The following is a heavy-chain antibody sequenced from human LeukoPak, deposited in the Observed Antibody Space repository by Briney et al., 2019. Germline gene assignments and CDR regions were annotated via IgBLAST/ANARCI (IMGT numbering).Heavy chain of an antibody. V-gene: IGHV3-11*01. CDR3: AREARGSGRDFDY. CDR1: GFSFSDFY. CDR2: IGTRSNPI. Sequence: GGSLRLSCAASGFSFSDFYMSWIRQAPGMGLEWISYIGTRSNPIYYANSVKGRFTISRDDAKNSLYLQMNSLRDEDTAVYFCAREARGSGRDFDYWGQGILVTVSS. D-gene: IGHD1-26*01. J-gene: IGHJ4*02.